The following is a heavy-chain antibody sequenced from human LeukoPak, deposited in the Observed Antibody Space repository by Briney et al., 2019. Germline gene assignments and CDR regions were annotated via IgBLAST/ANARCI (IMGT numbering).Heavy chain of an antibody. J-gene: IGHJ4*02. CDR3: ARDRYYAFDQ. CDR1: GFSFSTSW. D-gene: IGHD3-10*01. CDR2: IHSDGIST. Sequence: GGSLRLSCEASGFSFSTSWMHWVRQAPGKGLVWVSRIHSDGISTIYADSVKGRFTISRDNAKNTLYLQMNGLRAEDTAVYYCARDRYYAFDQWGQGTLVIVSS. V-gene: IGHV3-74*01.